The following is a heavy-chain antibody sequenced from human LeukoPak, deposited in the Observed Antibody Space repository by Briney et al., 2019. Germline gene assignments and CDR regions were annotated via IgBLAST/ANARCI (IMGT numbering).Heavy chain of an antibody. J-gene: IGHJ4*02. CDR3: ATQDGSWGY. D-gene: IGHD6-13*01. CDR2: IKQDGREK. CDR1: GFTFSSYW. V-gene: IGHV3-7*01. Sequence: GGSLRLSCAASGFTFSSYWMTWVRQAQGKGLEGVANIKQDGREKHYMDSVTGRFTISTDNANNSLFLQMNSLRAEDTAVYYCATQDGSWGYWGQGTLVTVSS.